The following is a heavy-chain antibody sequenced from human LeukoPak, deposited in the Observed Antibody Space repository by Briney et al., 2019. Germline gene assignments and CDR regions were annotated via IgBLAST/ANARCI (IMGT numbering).Heavy chain of an antibody. CDR3: ARSPDLGDYYYYMDV. Sequence: ASVKVSCKASGYTFTGYYMHWVRQAPGQGLEWMGWINPNSGGTNYAQEFQGRVTITRDTSASTAYMELSSLRSEDMAVYYCARSPDLGDYYYYMDVWGKGTTVTVSS. CDR1: GYTFTGYY. CDR2: INPNSGGT. D-gene: IGHD1-26*01. V-gene: IGHV1-2*02. J-gene: IGHJ6*03.